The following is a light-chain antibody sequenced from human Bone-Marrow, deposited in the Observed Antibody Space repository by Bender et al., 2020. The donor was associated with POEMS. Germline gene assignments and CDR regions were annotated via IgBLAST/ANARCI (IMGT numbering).Light chain of an antibody. CDR2: KTN. Sequence: QTVVTQEPASSVSPGGTVTLTCGLSSGSVIIGNYATWYRQIPGQPPRTLIQKTNIRSSGVPDRFSGSIVGNKAALTITGAQVDDECDYHCMLYLGSGVWAFGGGTKLTVL. CDR1: SGSVIIGNY. CDR3: MLYLGSGVWA. V-gene: IGLV8-61*01. J-gene: IGLJ3*02.